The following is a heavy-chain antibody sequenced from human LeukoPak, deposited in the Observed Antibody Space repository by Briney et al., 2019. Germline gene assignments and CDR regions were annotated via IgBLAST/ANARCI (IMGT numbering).Heavy chain of an antibody. CDR2: ISPYSGNT. CDR1: GYTFITYG. D-gene: IGHD2-15*01. V-gene: IGHV1-18*01. Sequence: ASVKVSCKASGYTFITYGIAWARQAPGQGLEWVGWISPYSGNTNYAEKLQGRVTMTTDTSTSTAYMELRSLRSDDTAVYHCAREGYCSGGSCYSRVIDYWGQGTLVTVSS. CDR3: AREGYCSGGSCYSRVIDY. J-gene: IGHJ4*02.